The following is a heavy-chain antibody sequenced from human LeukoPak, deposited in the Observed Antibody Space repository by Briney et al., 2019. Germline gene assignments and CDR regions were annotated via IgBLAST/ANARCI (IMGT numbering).Heavy chain of an antibody. Sequence: ASVKVSCKASGYTFTSYDINWVRQATGQGLEWMGWMNPNSGNTGYAQKFQGRVTMTRNTSISTACMELSSLRSEDTAVYYCATFRVYGDYGPSAWGQGTLVTVSS. J-gene: IGHJ4*02. V-gene: IGHV1-8*01. CDR3: ATFRVYGDYGPSA. CDR2: MNPNSGNT. D-gene: IGHD4-17*01. CDR1: GYTFTSYD.